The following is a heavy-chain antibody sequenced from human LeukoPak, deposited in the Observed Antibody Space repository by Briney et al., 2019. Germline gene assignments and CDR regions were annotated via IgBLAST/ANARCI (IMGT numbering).Heavy chain of an antibody. Sequence: PSETLSLTCAVYGGSFSGYYWSWIRQPPGKGLEWIGEINHSGSTNYNPSLKSRVTISVDTSKNQFPLKLSSVTAADTAVYYCARVKYYGSGSYSYYYGMDVWGQGTTVTVSS. CDR1: GGSFSGYY. J-gene: IGHJ6*02. V-gene: IGHV4-34*01. D-gene: IGHD3-10*01. CDR2: INHSGST. CDR3: ARVKYYGSGSYSYYYGMDV.